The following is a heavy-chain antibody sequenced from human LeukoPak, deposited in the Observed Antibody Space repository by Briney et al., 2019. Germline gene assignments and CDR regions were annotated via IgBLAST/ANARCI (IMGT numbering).Heavy chain of an antibody. CDR1: GFTFSSYS. CDR3: ARASSDIVVVPAAVSLYYYYYYMDV. J-gene: IGHJ6*03. Sequence: GGSLRLSCAASGFTFSSYSMNWVRQAPGKGLEWVSYISSSSSTIYYADSVKGRFTISRDNAKNSLYLQMNSLRAEDTAVYYCARASSDIVVVPAAVSLYYYYYYMDVWGKGTTVTVSS. V-gene: IGHV3-48*01. D-gene: IGHD2-2*01. CDR2: ISSSSSTI.